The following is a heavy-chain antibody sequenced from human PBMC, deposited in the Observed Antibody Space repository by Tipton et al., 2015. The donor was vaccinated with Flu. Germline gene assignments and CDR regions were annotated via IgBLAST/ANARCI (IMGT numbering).Heavy chain of an antibody. CDR3: ARQKGGISSGYYYYFDY. D-gene: IGHD3-22*01. J-gene: IGHJ4*02. CDR1: GDSISISSYY. CDR2: IYYSGST. Sequence: TLSLTCTVSGDSISISSYYWGWIRQPPGEGLEWIGSIYYSGSTYYNPSLESRVPISLDTSKKQFSLKLSSVTAADTAVYYCARQKGGISSGYYYYFDYWGQGTLVTVSS. V-gene: IGHV4-39*07.